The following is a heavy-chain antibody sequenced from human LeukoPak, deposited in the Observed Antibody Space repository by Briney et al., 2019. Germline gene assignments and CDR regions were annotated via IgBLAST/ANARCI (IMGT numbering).Heavy chain of an antibody. CDR1: GDFFRSYW. Sequence: PSETLSLTCDVSGDFFRSYWWGWVRQPAGKGLEWIGRIYATVSTKFNPSLKSRLTQSMDTSTNQLSLKLTSVTAADTAVYFCARQGYTASYYFLDYWSQGTLVTVSS. V-gene: IGHV4-4*07. CDR3: ARQGYTASYYFLDY. J-gene: IGHJ4*02. CDR2: IYATVST. D-gene: IGHD1-26*01.